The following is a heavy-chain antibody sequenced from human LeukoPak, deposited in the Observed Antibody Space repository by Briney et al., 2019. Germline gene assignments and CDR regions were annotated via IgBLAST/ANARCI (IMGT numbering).Heavy chain of an antibody. D-gene: IGHD6-19*01. Sequence: SETLSLTCIVSGGSVSSGGYYWSWIRQPPGKGLEWIGYIYYSGSTNYNPSLESRVTISVDTSKNQFSLKLSPVTAADTAVYYCARYLQWLVPRGYYFDYWGQGTLVTVSS. CDR2: IYYSGST. V-gene: IGHV4-61*08. J-gene: IGHJ4*02. CDR3: ARYLQWLVPRGYYFDY. CDR1: GGSVSSGGYY.